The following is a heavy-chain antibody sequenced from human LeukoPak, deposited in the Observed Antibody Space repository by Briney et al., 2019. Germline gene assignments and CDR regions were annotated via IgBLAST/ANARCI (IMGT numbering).Heavy chain of an antibody. CDR3: AKVDGYCSGGICYPLDY. D-gene: IGHD2-15*01. CDR1: GFTFSSYA. CDR2: ISRSGGNT. J-gene: IGHJ4*02. Sequence: GGSLRLSCAASGFTFSSYAMSWVRQAPGKGLEWVSAISRSGGNTYYADSVKGRFTISRDNSKNTLYLPMNSLRAEDTAVYYCAKVDGYCSGGICYPLDYWGQGTLVTVSS. V-gene: IGHV3-23*01.